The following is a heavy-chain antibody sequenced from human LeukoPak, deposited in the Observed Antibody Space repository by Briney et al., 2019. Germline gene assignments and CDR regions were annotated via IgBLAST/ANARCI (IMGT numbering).Heavy chain of an antibody. D-gene: IGHD5-18*01. V-gene: IGHV1-2*02. J-gene: IGHJ4*02. CDR2: INPNSGDT. Sequence: ASVKVSCKASGYTFTDYYLHWVRQAPGQGLEWMGWINPNSGDTDYAQKFQGRVTMTRDTSISTAYMELSRLRYDDTAVYYCARDMDTGPDLFDYWGQGTLVTISS. CDR3: ARDMDTGPDLFDY. CDR1: GYTFTDYY.